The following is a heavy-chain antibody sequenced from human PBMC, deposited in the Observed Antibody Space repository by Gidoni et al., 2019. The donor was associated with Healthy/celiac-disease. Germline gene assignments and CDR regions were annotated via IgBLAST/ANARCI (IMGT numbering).Heavy chain of an antibody. D-gene: IGHD2-15*01. CDR2: ISYDGSNK. CDR3: AKDSGGSANNYYYYYGMDV. Sequence: QVQLVESGGGVVQPGRSLRLSCAASGFTFSSYGMHWVRQAPGKGLEWVAVISYDGSNKYYADSVKGRFTISRDNSKNTLYLQMNSLRAEDTAVYYCAKDSGGSANNYYYYYGMDVWGQGTTVTVSS. J-gene: IGHJ6*02. CDR1: GFTFSSYG. V-gene: IGHV3-30*18.